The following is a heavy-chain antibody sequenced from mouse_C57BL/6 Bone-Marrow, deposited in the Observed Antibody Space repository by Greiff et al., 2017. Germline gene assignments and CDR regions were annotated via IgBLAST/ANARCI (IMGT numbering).Heavy chain of an antibody. CDR3: ARLRYYGSSYFDY. D-gene: IGHD1-1*01. CDR2: ISYSGST. Sequence: EVMLVESGPGLAKPSQPLSLTCSVTGYSITSDYWNWIRKFPGNKLEYMGYISYSGSTYYNPSLKSRISITRDTSKNQYYLQLNSVTTEDTATYYCARLRYYGSSYFDYWGQGTTLTVSS. J-gene: IGHJ2*01. CDR1: GYSITSDY. V-gene: IGHV3-8*01.